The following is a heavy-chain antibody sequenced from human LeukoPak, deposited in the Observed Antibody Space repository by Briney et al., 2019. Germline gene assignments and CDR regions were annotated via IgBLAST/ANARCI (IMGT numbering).Heavy chain of an antibody. D-gene: IGHD2/OR15-2a*01. V-gene: IGHV4-34*01. CDR3: ARSTVYFDAFDI. Sequence: PSETLSLTCAVYGGSFSGYYWSWIRQPPGKGLEWIGEINHSGSTNYNPSLKSRVTISVDTPKNQFSLKLSSVTAADTAVYYCARSTVYFDAFDIWGQGTMVTVSS. J-gene: IGHJ3*02. CDR1: GGSFSGYY. CDR2: INHSGST.